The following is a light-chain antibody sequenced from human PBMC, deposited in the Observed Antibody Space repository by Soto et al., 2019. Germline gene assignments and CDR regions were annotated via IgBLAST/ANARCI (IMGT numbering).Light chain of an antibody. Sequence: EIVFTQSPSTLSLSPGEKATLSCRASQSVSSSFLAWYQQKPGQAPRLLIYGASSRATGIPDRFSGSGSGTDFTLTISRLEPEDFAVYYCHQYGSSPATFGQGTKVDI. V-gene: IGKV3-20*01. J-gene: IGKJ1*01. CDR3: HQYGSSPAT. CDR2: GAS. CDR1: QSVSSSF.